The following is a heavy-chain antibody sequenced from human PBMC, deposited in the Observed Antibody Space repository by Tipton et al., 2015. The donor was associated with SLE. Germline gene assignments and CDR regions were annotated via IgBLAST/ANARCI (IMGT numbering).Heavy chain of an antibody. J-gene: IGHJ2*01. CDR2: MYYSGNT. CDR1: GGSISSRTYY. D-gene: IGHD5-24*01. CDR3: ATHLGPEWMATKRGYFDL. V-gene: IGHV4-39*01. Sequence: TLSLTCTVSGGSISSRTYYWGWIRQPPGKGLEWIGSMYYSGNTYYNPSLKSRVTISVDTSKNHFSLKLSSVTAADTAVYYCATHLGPEWMATKRGYFDLWGRGTLVSVSS.